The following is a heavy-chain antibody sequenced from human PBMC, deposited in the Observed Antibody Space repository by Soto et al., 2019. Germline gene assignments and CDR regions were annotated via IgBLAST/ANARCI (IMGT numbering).Heavy chain of an antibody. CDR2: ISYDGSNK. CDR1: GFTFSSYA. V-gene: IGHV3-30-3*01. CDR3: ANGAPQIAARTVYYYGMDV. Sequence: GGSLRLSCASSGFTFSSYAMHWVRQAPGKGLEWVAVISYDGSNKYYADSVKGRFTISRDNSKNTLYLQMNSLRAEDTAVYYCANGAPQIAARTVYYYGMDVWGQGTTVTVSS. D-gene: IGHD6-6*01. J-gene: IGHJ6*02.